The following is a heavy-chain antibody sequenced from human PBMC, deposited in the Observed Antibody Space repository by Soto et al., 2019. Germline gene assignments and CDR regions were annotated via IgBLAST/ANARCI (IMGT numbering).Heavy chain of an antibody. V-gene: IGHV1-69*01. Sequence: QVQLVQSGAEVKKPGSSVKVSCKASGGTFSSYAISWVRQAPGQGLEWMGGIIPLFGTANYAQKFQGRVTITADESTRTVYMELSSLGSEDTAVYYCARGGTKVTTIGFGYYYYGMDVWGQGTTVTVSS. D-gene: IGHD4-4*01. J-gene: IGHJ6*02. CDR1: GGTFSSYA. CDR3: ARGGTKVTTIGFGYYYYGMDV. CDR2: IIPLFGTA.